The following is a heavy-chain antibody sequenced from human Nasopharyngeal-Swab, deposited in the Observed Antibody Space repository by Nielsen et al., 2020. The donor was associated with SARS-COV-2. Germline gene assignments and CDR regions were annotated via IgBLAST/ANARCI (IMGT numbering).Heavy chain of an antibody. CDR1: GGSFSGYY. V-gene: IGHV4-34*01. CDR2: INHSGST. J-gene: IGHJ4*02. CDR3: ARGRGDSSSWYGDY. D-gene: IGHD6-13*01. Sequence: WETLSLTCAVYGGSFSGYYWSWIRQPPGKGLEWIGEINHSGSTNYNPSLKSRVTISVDTSKNQFSLKLSSVTAADTAVYYCARGRGDSSSWYGDYWGQGTLVTVSS.